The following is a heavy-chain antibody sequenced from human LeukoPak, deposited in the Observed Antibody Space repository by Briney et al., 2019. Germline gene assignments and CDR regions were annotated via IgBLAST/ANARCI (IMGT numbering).Heavy chain of an antibody. CDR3: ARDDYYAIDY. CDR1: RFTFSSYA. Sequence: GGSLRLSCAASRFTFSSYAMHWVRQAPGKGLEWVAVISYDGSNKYYADSVKGRFTISRDNSKNTLYLQMNSLRAEDTAVYYCARDDYYAIDYWGQGTLVTVSS. CDR2: ISYDGSNK. J-gene: IGHJ4*02. V-gene: IGHV3-30-3*01. D-gene: IGHD3-10*01.